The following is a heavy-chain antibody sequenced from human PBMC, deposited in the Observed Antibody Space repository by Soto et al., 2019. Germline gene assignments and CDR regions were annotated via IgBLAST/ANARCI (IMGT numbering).Heavy chain of an antibody. V-gene: IGHV4-31*03. CDR1: GGSILNGGHY. CDR2: IFFSGNT. D-gene: IGHD3-16*01. J-gene: IGHJ4*02. Sequence: SETLSLTCTVSGGSILNGGHYWTWIRQHPGKGLDWIGRIFFSGNTHYNPALKSRLTFSLDTAKNQFSLKLTSVTAADTAIYYCARGKQGGMHDFRARRTPVPRSS. CDR3: ARGKQGGMHDF.